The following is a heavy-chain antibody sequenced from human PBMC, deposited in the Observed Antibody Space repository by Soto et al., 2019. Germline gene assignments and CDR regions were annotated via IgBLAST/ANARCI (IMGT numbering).Heavy chain of an antibody. CDR2: INPNSGGT. CDR1: GYTFTGYY. CDR3: AWVSARFPKDRHAP. Sequence: ASVKVSCKASGYTFTGYYMHWVRQAPGQGLEWMGWINPNSGGTNYAQKFQGRVTMTRDASISTAYMELSRLRSDDTAVYYCAWVSARFPKDRHAPCGRRTLDPASS. V-gene: IGHV1-2*02. D-gene: IGHD3-10*01. J-gene: IGHJ5*02.